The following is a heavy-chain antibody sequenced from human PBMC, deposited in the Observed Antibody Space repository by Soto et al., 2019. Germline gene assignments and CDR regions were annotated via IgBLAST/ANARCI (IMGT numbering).Heavy chain of an antibody. D-gene: IGHD4-17*01. CDR3: ARVGVTTHPWDAFDI. Sequence: ASVKVSCKASGYTFTGYYMHWVRQAPGQGLEWMGWINPNSGGTNYAQKFQGWVTMTRDTSISTAYMELSRLRSDDTAVYYCARVGVTTHPWDAFDIWGQGTMVTVSS. J-gene: IGHJ3*02. CDR2: INPNSGGT. CDR1: GYTFTGYY. V-gene: IGHV1-2*04.